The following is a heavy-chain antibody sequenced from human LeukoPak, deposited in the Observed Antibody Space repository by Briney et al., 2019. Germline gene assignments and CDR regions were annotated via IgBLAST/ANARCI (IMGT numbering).Heavy chain of an antibody. D-gene: IGHD6-25*01. J-gene: IGHJ5*02. V-gene: IGHV4-31*03. CDR1: GGSISSGGYY. CDR2: IYYSGST. CDR3: ARAARFGFRWFDP. Sequence: SQTLSLTCTVSGGSISSGGYYCSWIRQHPGKGLEWIGYIYYSGSTYYNPSLKSRVTISVDTSKNQFSLKLSSVTAADTAVYYCARAARFGFRWFDPWGQGTLVTVSS.